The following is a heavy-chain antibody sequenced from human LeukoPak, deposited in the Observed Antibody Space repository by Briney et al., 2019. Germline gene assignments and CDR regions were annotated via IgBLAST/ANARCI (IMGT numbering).Heavy chain of an antibody. D-gene: IGHD3-3*01. V-gene: IGHV3-23*01. J-gene: IGHJ4*02. CDR2: ISGSGGST. CDR3: AKDYDFWSGYSIAHY. Sequence: GGSLRPSCAASGFTFSSYAMSWVRQAPGKGLEWVSAISGSGGSTYYADSVKGRFTISRDNSKNTLYLQMNSLRAEDTAVYYCAKDYDFWSGYSIAHYWGQGTLVTVSS. CDR1: GFTFSSYA.